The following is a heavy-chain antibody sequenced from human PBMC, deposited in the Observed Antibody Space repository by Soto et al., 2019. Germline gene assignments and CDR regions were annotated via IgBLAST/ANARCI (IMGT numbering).Heavy chain of an antibody. J-gene: IGHJ6*02. Sequence: GASVKVSCKASGYTFTSYAMNWVRQAPGQGLEWMGWINTNTGNPTYAQGFTGRFVFSLDTSVSTAYLQICSLKAEDTAVYYCASIGSSSPHYYYYYGMDVWGQGTTVT. CDR3: ASIGSSSPHYYYYYGMDV. CDR2: INTNTGNP. D-gene: IGHD2-15*01. CDR1: GYTFTSYA. V-gene: IGHV7-4-1*01.